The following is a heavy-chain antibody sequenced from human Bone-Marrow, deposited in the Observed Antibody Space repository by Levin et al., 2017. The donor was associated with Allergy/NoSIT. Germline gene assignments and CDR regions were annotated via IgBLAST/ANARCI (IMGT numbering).Heavy chain of an antibody. CDR1: GFTFNSYA. J-gene: IGHJ4*02. Sequence: PGGSLRLSCAASGFTFNSYALSRVRQAPGKGLEWVSAISGSGSSTYYADSVKGRFTISRDNSKTTLYLQMNSLRAEDTAVYYCAKGAGWVAGAVALIWGQGTLVTVSS. CDR3: AKGAGWVAGAVALI. D-gene: IGHD6-19*01. V-gene: IGHV3-23*01. CDR2: ISGSGSST.